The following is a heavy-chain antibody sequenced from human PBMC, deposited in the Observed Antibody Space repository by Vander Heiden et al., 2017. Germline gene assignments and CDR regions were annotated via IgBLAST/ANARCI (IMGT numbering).Heavy chain of an antibody. D-gene: IGHD3-22*01. CDR2: INQGGST. J-gene: IGHJ3*02. CDR3: ARVYYESSRPDSFDI. Sequence: QVQLHQWGAGLLKPSETLSLTCGVSGGSLGYYSWSWIRQPPGKGLEWIGEINQGGSTSHNPSLKSRVSMSVDTSKIQFSLKLSSLTAADTAVYFCARVYYESSRPDSFDIWGQGTMVTVSS. V-gene: IGHV4-34*01. CDR1: GGSLGYYS.